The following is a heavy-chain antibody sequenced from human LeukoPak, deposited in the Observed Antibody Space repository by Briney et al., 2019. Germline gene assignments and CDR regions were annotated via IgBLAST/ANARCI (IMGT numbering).Heavy chain of an antibody. CDR3: ARTTVTYFDY. J-gene: IGHJ4*02. V-gene: IGHV3-66*02. D-gene: IGHD4-17*01. CDR1: GFTVSSNY. CDR2: IYSGGST. Sequence: GESLKISCAASGFTVSSNYMSWVRQAPGKGLEWVSVIYSGGSTYYADSVKGRFTISRDNSKNTLYLQMNSLRAEDTAVYYCARTTVTYFDYWGQGTLVTVSS.